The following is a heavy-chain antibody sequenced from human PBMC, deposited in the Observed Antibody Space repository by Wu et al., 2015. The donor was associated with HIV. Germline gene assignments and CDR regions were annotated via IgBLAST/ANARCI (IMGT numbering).Heavy chain of an antibody. J-gene: IGHJ4*02. CDR1: GYNFNNYY. V-gene: IGHV1-69*01. D-gene: IGHD2-21*01. CDR3: ARELLWGEDF. CDR2: IIPISGTT. Sequence: QVQLVQSGAEVKTPGASVKVSCKASGYNFNNYYIHWVRQAPGQGLEWMGGIIPISGTTDYAQKFQGRITITADESTRTTYMELSSLRYEDTAVYFCARELLWGEDFWGQGTRVTVSS.